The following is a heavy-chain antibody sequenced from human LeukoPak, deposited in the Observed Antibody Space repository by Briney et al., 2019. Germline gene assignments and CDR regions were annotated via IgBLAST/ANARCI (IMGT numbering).Heavy chain of an antibody. CDR1: GYTFTSYG. Sequence: ASVKVSCKASGYTFTSYGIRWVRPAPGKGLEGVGWISAYNGNTNYAQKLQGRVTMTTDTSTSTAYMELRSLRSDDTAVYYCARVRDRRYYGMDVWGQGTTVTVSS. CDR2: ISAYNGNT. CDR3: ARVRDRRYYGMDV. J-gene: IGHJ6*02. V-gene: IGHV1-18*01.